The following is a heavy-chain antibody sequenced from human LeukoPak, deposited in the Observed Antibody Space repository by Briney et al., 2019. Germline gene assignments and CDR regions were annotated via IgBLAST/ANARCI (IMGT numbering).Heavy chain of an antibody. CDR2: IYYSGST. Sequence: SETLSLTCTVSGGSISSSSYYWGWIRQPPGKGLEWIGSIYYSGSTHYNPSLKSRVAISADTSKNQVSLKLSSVTAADTAVYYCARDGYSGSYYIFDYWGQGTLVTVSS. V-gene: IGHV4-39*07. CDR3: ARDGYSGSYYIFDY. J-gene: IGHJ4*02. CDR1: GGSISSSSYY. D-gene: IGHD1-26*01.